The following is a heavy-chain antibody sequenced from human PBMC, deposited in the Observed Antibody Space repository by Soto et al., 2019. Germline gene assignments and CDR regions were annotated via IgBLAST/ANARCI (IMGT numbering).Heavy chain of an antibody. CDR1: GYTFTSYG. Sequence: ASVKVSCKASGYTFTSYGISWVRQAPGQGLEWMGWISAYNGNTNYAQKLQGRVTMTTDTSTSTAYMELRSLRSDDTAVYYCARGAIFGVVIFIFDYWGQGTLVTVSS. CDR3: ARGAIFGVVIFIFDY. V-gene: IGHV1-18*01. J-gene: IGHJ4*02. D-gene: IGHD3-3*01. CDR2: ISAYNGNT.